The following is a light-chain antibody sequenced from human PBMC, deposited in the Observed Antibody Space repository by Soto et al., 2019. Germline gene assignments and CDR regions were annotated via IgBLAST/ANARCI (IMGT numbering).Light chain of an antibody. CDR1: SSDVGGYNH. CDR3: SSFATTDTPMV. Sequence: QSALTQPASVSGSPGQSITISCTGTSSDVGGYNHVSWYQQHPGEAPKLMIYDVSSRPSGVSNRFSGSKAADTASLTIPGLQAEDEADYYCSSFATTDTPMVFGGGTKVTVL. CDR2: DVS. J-gene: IGLJ2*01. V-gene: IGLV2-14*03.